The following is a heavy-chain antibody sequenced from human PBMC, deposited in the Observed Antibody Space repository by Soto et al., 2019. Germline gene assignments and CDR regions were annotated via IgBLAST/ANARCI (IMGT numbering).Heavy chain of an antibody. J-gene: IGHJ1*01. V-gene: IGHV3-23*01. D-gene: IGHD3-9*01. Sequence: EVQLLESGGGLVQPGGSLRLSCAASGFTFSSYAMSWVRRAPGKGLEWVSAISGSARSTKYADSVKGPFTISRDNSKNTLYLQMSSLRAEDTAVYYCAKDVHYDIVTGIEYFHHWGQGTLVTVSS. CDR2: ISGSARST. CDR1: GFTFSSYA. CDR3: AKDVHYDIVTGIEYFHH.